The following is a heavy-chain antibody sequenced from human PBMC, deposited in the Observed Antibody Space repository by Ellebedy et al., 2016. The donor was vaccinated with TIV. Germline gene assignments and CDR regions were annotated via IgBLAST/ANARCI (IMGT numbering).Heavy chain of an antibody. V-gene: IGHV3-43*01. CDR1: GFTFDDYT. CDR2: ISWDGGST. CDR3: AGYQLPKEYYFDY. J-gene: IGHJ4*02. D-gene: IGHD2-2*01. Sequence: GESLKISXAASGFTFDDYTMHWVRQAPGKGLEWVSLISWDGGSTYYADSVKGRFTISRDNAKNSLYLQMNSLRAEDTAVYYCAGYQLPKEYYFDYWGQGTLVTVSS.